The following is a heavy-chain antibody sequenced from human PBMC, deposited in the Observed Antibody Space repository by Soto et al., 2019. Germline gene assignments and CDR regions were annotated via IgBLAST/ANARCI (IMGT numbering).Heavy chain of an antibody. Sequence: ASVKVSCKASGYTFTGYYMHWVRQAPGQGLEWMGWINPNSGGTNYAQKFQGWVTMNRDTSISTAYMERSRLRSDDTAVYYCARQRVWGQQLDHYGMDVWGQGTTVTVSS. CDR2: INPNSGGT. V-gene: IGHV1-2*04. J-gene: IGHJ6*02. CDR3: ARQRVWGQQLDHYGMDV. D-gene: IGHD6-13*01. CDR1: GYTFTGYY.